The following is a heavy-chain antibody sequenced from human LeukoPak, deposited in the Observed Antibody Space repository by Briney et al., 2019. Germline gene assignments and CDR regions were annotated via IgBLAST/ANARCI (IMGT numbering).Heavy chain of an antibody. CDR1: GYTFTSYA. CDR3: AILTVTSKYYCYGMDV. CDR2: INAGNGNT. D-gene: IGHD4-17*01. V-gene: IGHV1-3*01. J-gene: IGHJ6*02. Sequence: EASVKVSCKASGYTFTSYAMHWVRQAPGQRLEWMGWINAGNGNTKYSQKFQGRVTITRDTSASTAYMELSSLRSEDTAVYYCAILTVTSKYYCYGMDVWGQGTTVTVSS.